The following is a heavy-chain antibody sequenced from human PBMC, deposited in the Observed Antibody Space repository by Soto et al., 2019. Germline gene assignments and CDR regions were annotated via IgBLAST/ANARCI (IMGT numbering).Heavy chain of an antibody. CDR3: ARAGVATIYTGNNWFDP. CDR2: IYYSGST. D-gene: IGHD5-12*01. Sequence: QVQLQESGPGLVKPSQTLSPTCTVSGGSISSGDYYWSWIRQPPGKGLEWIGYIYYSGSTYYNPSLKSRVTISVDTSKKQFSLTLSSVTAADTAMYYCARAGVATIYTGNNWFDPWGQGTLVTVSS. CDR1: GGSISSGDYY. J-gene: IGHJ5*02. V-gene: IGHV4-30-4*01.